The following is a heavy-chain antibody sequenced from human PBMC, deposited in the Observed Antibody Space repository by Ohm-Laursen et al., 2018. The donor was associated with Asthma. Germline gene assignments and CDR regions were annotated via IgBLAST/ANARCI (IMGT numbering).Heavy chain of an antibody. CDR2: IWYDGSNK. V-gene: IGHV3-33*08. CDR3: ARDDIVVVPAAASNWFDP. J-gene: IGHJ5*02. Sequence: RSLRLSCAASGFTFSSYAMHWVRQAPGKGLEWVAVIWYDGSNKYYADSVKGRFTISRDNSKNTLYLQMNSLRAEDTAVYYCARDDIVVVPAAASNWFDPWGQGTLVTVSS. D-gene: IGHD2-2*01. CDR1: GFTFSSYA.